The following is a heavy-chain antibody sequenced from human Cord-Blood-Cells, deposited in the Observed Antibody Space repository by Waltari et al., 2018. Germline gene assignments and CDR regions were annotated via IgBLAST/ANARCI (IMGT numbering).Heavy chain of an antibody. D-gene: IGHD1-7*01. CDR3: ARGWGTGTTSTGYMDV. Sequence: QVQLQQWGAGLLKPSETLSLTCAVYGGSFSGYYWSWIRQPPGKGLAWIGEINHSGSTNNNPSLKSRVTISVDTSKNQFSLKLSSVTAADTAVYYCARGWGTGTTSTGYMDVWGKGTTVTVSS. CDR2: INHSGST. J-gene: IGHJ6*03. CDR1: GGSFSGYY. V-gene: IGHV4-34*01.